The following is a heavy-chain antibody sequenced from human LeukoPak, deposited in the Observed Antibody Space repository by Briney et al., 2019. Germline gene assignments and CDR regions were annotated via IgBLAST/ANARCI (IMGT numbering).Heavy chain of an antibody. D-gene: IGHD6-19*01. CDR2: ISYDGSNK. Sequence: GGSLRLSCAASGFTFSSYGMHWVRQAPGKGLEWVAVISYDGSNKYYADSVKGRFTISRDNSKNTLYLQMNSLRAEDTAVYYCARAVAGLPWNYYYGMDVWGQGTTVTVSS. J-gene: IGHJ6*02. CDR1: GFTFSSYG. CDR3: ARAVAGLPWNYYYGMDV. V-gene: IGHV3-30*03.